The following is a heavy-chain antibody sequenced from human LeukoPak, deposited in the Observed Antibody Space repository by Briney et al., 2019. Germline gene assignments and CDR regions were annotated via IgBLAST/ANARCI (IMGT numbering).Heavy chain of an antibody. Sequence: PGGSLRLSCAASGFTFSSYAMSWVRQAPGKGLEWVSAISGGGGSTYYADSVKGRFTISRDNSKNTLYLQMNSLRAEDTAVYYCAKAPTRSEGFDYWGQGTLVTVSS. CDR3: AKAPTRSEGFDY. J-gene: IGHJ4*02. V-gene: IGHV3-23*01. CDR1: GFTFSSYA. CDR2: ISGGGGST.